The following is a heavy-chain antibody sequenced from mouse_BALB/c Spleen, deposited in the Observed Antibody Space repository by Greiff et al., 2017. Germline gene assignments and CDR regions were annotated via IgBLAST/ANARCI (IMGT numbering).Heavy chain of an antibody. CDR2: IRNKANGYTT. D-gene: IGHD2-10*01. CDR1: GFTFTDYY. J-gene: IGHJ2*01. Sequence: EVQVVESGGGLVLPGGSLRLSCATSGFTFTDYYMSWVRQPSGKALEWLGFIRNKANGYTTEYSASVKGRFTISRDNSQSILYLQMNTLRAEDRATTYLARDTYYGNNYIDYRGQGTTLTVSS. V-gene: IGHV7-3*02. CDR3: ARDTYYGNNYIDY.